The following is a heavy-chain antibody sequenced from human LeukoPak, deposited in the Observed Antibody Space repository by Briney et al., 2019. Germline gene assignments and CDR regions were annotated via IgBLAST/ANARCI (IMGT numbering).Heavy chain of an antibody. CDR2: IYHSGIT. J-gene: IGHJ5*02. V-gene: IGHV4-38-2*02. CDR3: AREGDSSSVGWFDP. CDR1: GYSISSGYY. D-gene: IGHD6-13*01. Sequence: TSETLSLTCTVSGYSISSGYYWGWIRQPPGKGLEGFGSIYHSGITYCNPSLKSRVTISVDTSKNQFSLKLSSVNAADTAVYYCAREGDSSSVGWFDPWGQGTLVTVSS.